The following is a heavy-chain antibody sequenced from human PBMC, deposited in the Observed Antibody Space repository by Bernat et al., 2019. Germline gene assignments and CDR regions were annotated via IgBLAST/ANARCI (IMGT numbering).Heavy chain of an antibody. CDR2: INSDGSGT. D-gene: IGHD3-3*01. V-gene: IGHV3-74*01. CDR3: AREFVTIFGVNYYQYGMDV. J-gene: IGHJ6*02. Sequence: EVQLVESGGGLVQPGGSLRLSCAASGFTFSSYWMHWVRQAPGKGLVWVSRINSDGSGTRYADSVKGRFTISRDNAKNMLYLQMNSLRAEDTAVYYCAREFVTIFGVNYYQYGMDVWGQGTTVTVSS. CDR1: GFTFSSYW.